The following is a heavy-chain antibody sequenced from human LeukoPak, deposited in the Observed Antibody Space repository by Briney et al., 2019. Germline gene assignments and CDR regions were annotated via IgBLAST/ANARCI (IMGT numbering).Heavy chain of an antibody. J-gene: IGHJ4*02. V-gene: IGHV4-39*01. D-gene: IGHD4-11*01. CDR2: IYYRGST. CDR3: ARLPLRSLPLTTVTTGLDY. Sequence: SETLSLTCTVSGGSISSSSYYWGWIRQPPGKGLEWIGSIYYRGSTYYNPSLKSRVTISVDTSKNQFSLKLSSVTAADTAVYSCARLPLRSLPLTTVTTGLDYWGQGTLVTVSS. CDR1: GGSISSSSYY.